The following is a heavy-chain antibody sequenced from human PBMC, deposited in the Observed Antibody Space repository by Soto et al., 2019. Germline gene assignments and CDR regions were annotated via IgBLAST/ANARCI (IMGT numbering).Heavy chain of an antibody. Sequence: ASVKVSCNASGYTFTSYYMHWVRQAPGQGLEWMGIINHSWGNTSYAQKFQGRDTMTRGTSSSIVYVEVSSLRSEDTAVYYCARTRSGSYLPVYGMDVWGQGTTVTVSS. J-gene: IGHJ6*02. CDR3: ARTRSGSYLPVYGMDV. CDR2: INHSWGNT. CDR1: GYTFTSYY. V-gene: IGHV1-46*01. D-gene: IGHD1-26*01.